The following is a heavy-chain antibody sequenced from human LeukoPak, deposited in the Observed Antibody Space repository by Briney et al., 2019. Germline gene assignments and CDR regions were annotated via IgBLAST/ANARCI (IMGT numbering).Heavy chain of an antibody. Sequence: GASVKVSCKASGYTYTGYYMHWVRQAPGQGLEWMGWINPNSGGTNYAQKFQGRVTMTRDTSISTAYMELSRLRSDDTAVYYCARIGGYCSSTTCYTWGQGTLVTVSS. V-gene: IGHV1-2*02. CDR2: INPNSGGT. CDR3: ARIGGYCSSTTCYT. J-gene: IGHJ5*02. D-gene: IGHD2-2*02. CDR1: GYTYTGYY.